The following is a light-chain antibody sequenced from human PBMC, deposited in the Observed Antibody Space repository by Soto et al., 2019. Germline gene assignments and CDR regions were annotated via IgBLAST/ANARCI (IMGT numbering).Light chain of an antibody. CDR1: QTVSDN. J-gene: IGKJ2*01. CDR2: GAS. V-gene: IGKV3-15*01. Sequence: EIVLTQSPAILSASPGERATLSCRASQTVSDNLAWYQHKPGQSPRLLIYGASTRATDIPVRFSGSGSGTEFTLTISSLQSEDFAVYYCQQYNVWPPLYTFGQGTKL. CDR3: QQYNVWPPLYT.